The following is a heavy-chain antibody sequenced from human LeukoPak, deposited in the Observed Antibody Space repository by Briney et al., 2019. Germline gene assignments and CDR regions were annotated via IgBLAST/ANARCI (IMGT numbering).Heavy chain of an antibody. D-gene: IGHD3/OR15-3a*01. V-gene: IGHV4-39*07. J-gene: IGHJ4*02. CDR1: GGSISSPNYY. CDR3: ARDWTGEEGYYFDY. Sequence: PSETLSLTCTISGGSISSPNYYWGWIRQPPGKGLEWIGEIYHSGNTNYNPSLKSRVTISVDKSKNQFSLKLSSVTAADTAVYYCARDWTGEEGYYFDYWGQGTLVTVSS. CDR2: IYHSGNT.